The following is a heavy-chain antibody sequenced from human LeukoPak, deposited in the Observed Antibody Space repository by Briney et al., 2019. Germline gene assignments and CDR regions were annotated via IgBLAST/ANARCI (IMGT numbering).Heavy chain of an antibody. CDR3: AKKSSGWPRTNGLNYGMDV. V-gene: IGHV3-23*01. D-gene: IGHD6-19*01. Sequence: GGSLRLSCAASGFTFSSYAMSWVRQAPGKGLEWVSAISGSGGSTYYADSVKGRFTISRDNSKNTLYLQMNSLRAEDTAVYYCAKKSSGWPRTNGLNYGMDVWGQGTTVTVSS. J-gene: IGHJ6*02. CDR1: GFTFSSYA. CDR2: ISGSGGST.